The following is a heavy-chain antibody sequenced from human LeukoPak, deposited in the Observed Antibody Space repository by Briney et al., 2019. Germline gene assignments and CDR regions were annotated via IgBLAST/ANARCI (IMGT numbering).Heavy chain of an antibody. CDR2: INPNSGGT. CDR3: ARGIAARPGWFDP. D-gene: IGHD6-6*01. V-gene: IGHV1-2*02. J-gene: IGHJ5*02. CDR1: GYTFTGYW. Sequence: ASVKVSCKASGYTFTGYWMHWVRQAPGQGLEWMGWINPNSGGTNYAQKFQGRVTMTRDTSISTAYMDLSRLRSDDTAVYYCARGIAARPGWFDPWGQGTLVTVSS.